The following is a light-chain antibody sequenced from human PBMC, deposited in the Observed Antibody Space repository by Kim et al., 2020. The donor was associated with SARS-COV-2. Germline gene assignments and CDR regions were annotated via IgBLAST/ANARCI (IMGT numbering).Light chain of an antibody. CDR3: NSRDSSGNV. V-gene: IGLV3-19*01. CDR1: SLRSYY. CDR2: GKN. Sequence: SSELTQDPAVSVALGPTVRITCQGDSLRSYYASWYQQKPGQAPVLVIYGKNNRPSGIPDRFSGSSSGNTASLTITGAQAEDEADYYCNSRDSSGNVFGGGTKLTVL. J-gene: IGLJ2*01.